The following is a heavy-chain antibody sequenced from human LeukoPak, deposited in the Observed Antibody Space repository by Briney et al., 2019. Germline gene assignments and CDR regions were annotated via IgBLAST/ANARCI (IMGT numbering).Heavy chain of an antibody. V-gene: IGHV3-21*04. CDR3: AKDMSWSEHSNWFDP. J-gene: IGHJ5*02. CDR2: ISSSRSYI. D-gene: IGHD6-13*01. Sequence: GGSLRLSCAASGFTFSSYSMNWVRQAPGKGLEWVSFISSSRSYIYYADSVKGRFTISRDNAKNSLYLQMNSLRAEDTALYYCAKDMSWSEHSNWFDPWGQGTLVTVSS. CDR1: GFTFSSYS.